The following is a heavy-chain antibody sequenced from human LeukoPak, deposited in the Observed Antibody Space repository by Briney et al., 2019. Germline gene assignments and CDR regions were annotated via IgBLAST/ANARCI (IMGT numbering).Heavy chain of an antibody. Sequence: SETLSLTCTVSGGSISSGDYYWSWIRQPPGKGLEWIGYIYYSGSTYYNPSLKSRVTISVDTSKNQFSLKLSSVTAADTAVYYCAKNTSSSPWFDPWGQGTLVTVSS. CDR3: AKNTSSSPWFDP. CDR2: IYYSGST. CDR1: GGSISSGDYY. D-gene: IGHD6-6*01. J-gene: IGHJ5*02. V-gene: IGHV4-30-4*01.